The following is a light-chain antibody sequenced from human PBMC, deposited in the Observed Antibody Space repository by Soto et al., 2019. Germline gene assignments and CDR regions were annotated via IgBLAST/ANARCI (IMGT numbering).Light chain of an antibody. CDR1: QSVSSN. Sequence: EIVMTQSPATLSVSPGERATLSCRASQSVSSNLAWYHQKPGQAPRLLIYGASTRATGIPARFSGSGSGTEFTLTILSLQSEDFAVYYCQQYNNWPWGFGQGTKVDIK. CDR2: GAS. CDR3: QQYNNWPWG. V-gene: IGKV3-15*01. J-gene: IGKJ1*01.